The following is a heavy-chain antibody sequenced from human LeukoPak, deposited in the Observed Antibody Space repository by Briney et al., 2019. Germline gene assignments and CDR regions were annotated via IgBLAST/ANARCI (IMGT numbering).Heavy chain of an antibody. V-gene: IGHV3-21*01. D-gene: IGHD1-26*01. CDR1: GFTFSSKS. J-gene: IGHJ6*03. CDR3: ARDPYSGTYGDTYYYYMDV. Sequence: GGSLRLSCAASGFTFSSKSMTWVRQAPGKGLEWVSAISGNGVATFYADSVKGRFTISRDNARNSLYLQMNSLRAEDAAVYYCARDPYSGTYGDTYYYYMDVWGKGTTVTISS. CDR2: ISGNGVAT.